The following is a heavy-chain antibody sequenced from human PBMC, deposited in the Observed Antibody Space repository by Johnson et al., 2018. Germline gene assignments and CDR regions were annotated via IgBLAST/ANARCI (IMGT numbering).Heavy chain of an antibody. J-gene: IGHJ6*02. V-gene: IGHV3-30*18. CDR3: VKVGNDYYDYGRDV. D-gene: IGHD1-1*01. Sequence: QVQLVQSGGGVVQPGRSLRLSCAASGFTFSSYGMHWVRQAPGKGLEWVAVISDDGSNKYYADSVKGRLTISRDNSKNTLYMKMKSLRAEDGTVYYCVKVGNDYYDYGRDVGGQGTTVTVSS. CDR1: GFTFSSYG. CDR2: ISDDGSNK.